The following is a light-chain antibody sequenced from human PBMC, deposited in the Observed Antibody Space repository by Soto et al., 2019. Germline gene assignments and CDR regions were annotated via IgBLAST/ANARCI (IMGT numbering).Light chain of an antibody. CDR1: RSNIGGHA. V-gene: IGLV1-44*01. J-gene: IGLJ2*01. Sequence: QLVLTQPPSASGTPGQRVTISCSGTRSNIGGHAVNWYQQLPGTAPKRLIFSSDLRPSGVPDRFSGSKSGTSASLAISGLQSEDEADYSCAAWDDSLNAVVFGGGTKLTVL. CDR2: SSD. CDR3: AAWDDSLNAVV.